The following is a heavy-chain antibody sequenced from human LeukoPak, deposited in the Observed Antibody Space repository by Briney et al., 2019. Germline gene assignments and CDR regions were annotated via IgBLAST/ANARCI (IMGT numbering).Heavy chain of an antibody. CDR1: GYTFNSYG. Sequence: ASVKVSCKASGYTFNSYGISWVRQAPGQGLEWMGWISAYDGNTNYVQKLQGRVTMTTDTSTRTAYLELRSLTSDDTAVYYCARVSGWDPTPYWGQGTLVTVSS. V-gene: IGHV1-18*01. CDR2: ISAYDGNT. D-gene: IGHD6-19*01. J-gene: IGHJ4*02. CDR3: ARVSGWDPTPY.